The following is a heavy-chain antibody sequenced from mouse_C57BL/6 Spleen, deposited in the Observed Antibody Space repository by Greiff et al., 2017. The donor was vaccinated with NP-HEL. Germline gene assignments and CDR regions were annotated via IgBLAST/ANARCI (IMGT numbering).Heavy chain of an antibody. CDR2: IHPNSGST. V-gene: IGHV1-64*01. J-gene: IGHJ2*01. D-gene: IGHD1-1*01. Sequence: QVQLQQPGAELVKPGASVKLSCKASGYTFTSYWMHWVKQRPGQGLEWIGMIHPNSGSTNYNEKFKSKATLTVDTSSSTAYMQLSSLTSEDSAVYYCARGNYYGSSDYFDYWGQGTTLTVSS. CDR1: GYTFTSYW. CDR3: ARGNYYGSSDYFDY.